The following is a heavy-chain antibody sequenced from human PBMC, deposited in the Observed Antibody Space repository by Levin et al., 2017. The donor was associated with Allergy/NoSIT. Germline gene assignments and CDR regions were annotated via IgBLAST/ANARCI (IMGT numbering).Heavy chain of an antibody. CDR1: GGSITSDTSY. CDR2: IYFSGST. Sequence: SSETLSLTCAVSGGSITSDTSYWSWIRQHPGKGLEFLGYIYFSGSTFYNPSLKSRLTISADTSKNQFSLNLSSVTAADTAIYYCASAHLRLSFKAWGRGTLVTVSS. V-gene: IGHV4-31*11. CDR3: ASAHLRLSFKA. J-gene: IGHJ4*02. D-gene: IGHD2/OR15-2a*01.